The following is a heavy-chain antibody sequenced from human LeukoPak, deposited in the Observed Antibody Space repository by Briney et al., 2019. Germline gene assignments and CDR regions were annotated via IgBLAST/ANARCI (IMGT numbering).Heavy chain of an antibody. J-gene: IGHJ4*02. CDR1: GGSISSYY. CDR2: IYYSGST. Sequence: SETLSLTCTVSGGSISSYYWSWIRQPPGKGLEWIGYIYYSGSTNYNPSLKSRVTISVDTSKNQFSLKLSSVTAADTAVYYCVAVQVQEHYWGQGTLVTVSS. V-gene: IGHV4-59*12. CDR3: VAVQVQEHY.